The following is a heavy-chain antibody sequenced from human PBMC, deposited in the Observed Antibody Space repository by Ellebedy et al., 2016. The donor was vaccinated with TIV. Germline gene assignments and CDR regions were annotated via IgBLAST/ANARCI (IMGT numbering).Heavy chain of an antibody. J-gene: IGHJ3*02. Sequence: GESLNISCAASGFTFSSYAMHLVRQAPGKGLEWVAVISYDGSNKYYADSVKGRFTISRDNSKNTLYLQMNSLRAEDTAVYYCARAHHDTGGHDAFDIWGQGTMVTVSS. CDR2: ISYDGSNK. CDR3: ARAHHDTGGHDAFDI. CDR1: GFTFSSYA. V-gene: IGHV3-30-3*01. D-gene: IGHD1-14*01.